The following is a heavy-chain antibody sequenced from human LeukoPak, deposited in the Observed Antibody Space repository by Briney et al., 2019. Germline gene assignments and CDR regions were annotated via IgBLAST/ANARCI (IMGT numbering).Heavy chain of an antibody. Sequence: SVKVSCKASGFTFTSSAVQWARQARGQRLEWIGWIVVGSGNTNYAQKFQERVTITRDMSTSTAYMELSSLRSEDTAVYYCAADKDGVVIMGFDYWGQGTLVTVSS. CDR2: IVVGSGNT. D-gene: IGHD3-3*01. CDR3: AADKDGVVIMGFDY. J-gene: IGHJ4*02. V-gene: IGHV1-58*01. CDR1: GFTFTSSA.